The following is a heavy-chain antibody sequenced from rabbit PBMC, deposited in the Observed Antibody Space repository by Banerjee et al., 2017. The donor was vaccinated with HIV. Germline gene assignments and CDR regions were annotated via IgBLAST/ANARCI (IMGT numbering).Heavy chain of an antibody. CDR2: IYAGNSDET. V-gene: IGHV1S45*01. J-gene: IGHJ4*01. D-gene: IGHD6-1*01. Sequence: QEQLEESGGGLVKPEGSLTLTCTASGFTLSSYWICWVRQAPGKGLEWIACIYAGNSDETGYATWAKGRFTISKTSSTTVTLQMTSLTAADTATYFCARYVDFDYATGNLWGPGTLVTVS. CDR1: GFTLSSYW. CDR3: ARYVDFDYATGNL.